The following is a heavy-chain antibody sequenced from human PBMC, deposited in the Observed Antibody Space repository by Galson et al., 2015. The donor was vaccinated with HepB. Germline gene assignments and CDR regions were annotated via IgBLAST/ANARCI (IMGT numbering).Heavy chain of an antibody. CDR3: ARDPRDYYYDSSGSLVHFDL. J-gene: IGHJ2*01. V-gene: IGHV3-21*01. CDR1: GFTFSSYS. Sequence: SLRLSCAASGFTFSSYSMNWVRQAPGKGLEWVSSISSSSSYIYYADSVKGRFTISRDNAKNSLYLQMNSLRAEDTAVYYCARDPRDYYYDSSGSLVHFDLWGRGTLVTVSS. D-gene: IGHD3-22*01. CDR2: ISSSSSYI.